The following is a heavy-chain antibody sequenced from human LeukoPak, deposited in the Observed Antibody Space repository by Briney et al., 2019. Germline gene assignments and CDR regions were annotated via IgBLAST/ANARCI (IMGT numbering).Heavy chain of an antibody. D-gene: IGHD5-24*01. V-gene: IGHV3-7*01. J-gene: IGHJ4*02. CDR3: ARETPMATFDY. CDR2: IKPDGSVK. Sequence: GGSLRLSCAASGFTLSTYWMAWVRQAPGKGLEWVANIKPDGSVKKYVDSVKGRFTISRDNAKNSLYLQMNSLRAEDTAVYYCARETPMATFDYWGQGTLVTVSS. CDR1: GFTLSTYW.